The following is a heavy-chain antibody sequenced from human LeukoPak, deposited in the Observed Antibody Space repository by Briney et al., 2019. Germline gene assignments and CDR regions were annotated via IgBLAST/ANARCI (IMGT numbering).Heavy chain of an antibody. J-gene: IGHJ6*02. CDR3: ARGGRVDVTTIPYGVDV. Sequence: SETLSLTCHVSGGSINPYYWNWIRQPPEKTLEWIGYIFYSRHTNYNPSLKSRVTISIDTSKNQFSLKLSSVTAADTAVYYCARGGRVDVTTIPYGVDVWGQGTTVIVSS. CDR1: GGSINPYY. CDR2: IFYSRHT. D-gene: IGHD4-11*01. V-gene: IGHV4-59*13.